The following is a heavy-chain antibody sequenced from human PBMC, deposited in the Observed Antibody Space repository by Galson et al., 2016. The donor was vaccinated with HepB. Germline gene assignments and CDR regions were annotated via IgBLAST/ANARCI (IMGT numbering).Heavy chain of an antibody. CDR3: AKEGPHSGGSPYSFDY. V-gene: IGHV3-30*18. Sequence: SLRLSCAASGLTFSGSGMHWVRQAPGKGLDWVAVVSSAGGTTYYGDSVKGRFTISRDNSKNTLYLQMDSLRVEGTAMYYCAKEGPHSGGSPYSFDYWGQGTLVTVSS. CDR2: VSSAGGTT. J-gene: IGHJ4*02. D-gene: IGHD2-15*01. CDR1: GLTFSGSG.